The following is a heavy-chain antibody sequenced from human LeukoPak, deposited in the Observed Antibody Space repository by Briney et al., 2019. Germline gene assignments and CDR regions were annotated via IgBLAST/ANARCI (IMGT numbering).Heavy chain of an antibody. CDR1: GFTFSSYG. CDR3: AKDWSSGWYVGAFDI. Sequence: GGSLRLSCAASGFTFSSYGMHWVRQAPGKGLEWVAFIRYDGSNKYYADSMKGRFTISRDNSKNTLYLQMNSLRAEDTAVYYCAKDWSSGWYVGAFDIWGQGTMVTVSS. D-gene: IGHD6-19*01. J-gene: IGHJ3*02. CDR2: IRYDGSNK. V-gene: IGHV3-30*02.